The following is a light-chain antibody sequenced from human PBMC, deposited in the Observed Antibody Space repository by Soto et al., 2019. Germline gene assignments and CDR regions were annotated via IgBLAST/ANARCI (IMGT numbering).Light chain of an antibody. Sequence: YELTQPPSVSVAPGQTARITCGGNNIGGKSVHWYQQKPGQAPVLVVYDDSDRPSGIPDRFSGSNSGDTATLTIRRVEAGDEADYYCHVWDSSSDHYVFGTGTKVTVL. CDR1: NIGGKS. J-gene: IGLJ1*01. CDR3: HVWDSSSDHYV. CDR2: DDS. V-gene: IGLV3-21*02.